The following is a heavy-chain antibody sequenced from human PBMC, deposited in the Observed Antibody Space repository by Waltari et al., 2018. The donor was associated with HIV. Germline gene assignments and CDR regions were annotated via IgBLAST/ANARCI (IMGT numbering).Heavy chain of an antibody. CDR3: ARTSYYYDDSGYYRLYYFDY. CDR1: GGPISRFY. V-gene: IGHV4-59*01. CDR2: TYDSGST. J-gene: IGHJ4*02. D-gene: IGHD3-22*01. Sequence: QVHLQESGPGLVKPSETLSLTCTVSGGPISRFYWSWIRQSPGEGLEWIGYTYDSGSTSYNPSLKSRATISVDTSKNQFSLRLHSVTAADTAVYFCARTSYYYDDSGYYRLYYFDYWGQGTLVTVSS.